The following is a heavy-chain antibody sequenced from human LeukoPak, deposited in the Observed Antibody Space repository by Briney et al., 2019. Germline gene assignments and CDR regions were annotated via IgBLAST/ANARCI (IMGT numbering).Heavy chain of an antibody. CDR2: INSDGSST. CDR1: GFTFSNYW. D-gene: IGHD1-26*01. Sequence: PGGSLRLSCAASGFTFSNYWMHWVRQAPGKGLVWVSRINSDGSSTTYADSVEGRFTISRDNAKNTLYVQMNSLRAEDTAVYYCARVRSGSSAGNYGMDVWGQGTTVTVSS. V-gene: IGHV3-74*01. J-gene: IGHJ6*02. CDR3: ARVRSGSSAGNYGMDV.